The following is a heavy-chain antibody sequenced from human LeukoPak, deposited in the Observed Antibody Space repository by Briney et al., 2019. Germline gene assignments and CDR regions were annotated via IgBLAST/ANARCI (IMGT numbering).Heavy chain of an antibody. Sequence: GGSLRLSCAASGFTFSSYSMNWVRQAPGKGLEWVSYISSSSSTIYYADSVKGRFTTSRDNAKNSLYLQMNSLRAEDTAVYYCARYGGDSFYDFWSGSKTGFDYWGQGTLVTVSS. V-gene: IGHV3-48*01. CDR1: GFTFSSYS. J-gene: IGHJ4*02. CDR2: ISSSSSTI. CDR3: ARYGGDSFYDFWSGSKTGFDY. D-gene: IGHD3-3*01.